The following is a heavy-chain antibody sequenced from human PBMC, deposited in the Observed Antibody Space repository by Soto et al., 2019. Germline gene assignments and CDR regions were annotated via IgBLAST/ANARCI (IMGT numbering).Heavy chain of an antibody. CDR3: AREWGLLPYYVMNV. Sequence: LSLTCTVSGVSISIHHWSWFRQPPGKGLEWIGYIYYSGNPNYNPSLKSRVTMSLDTSKNQFSLKLNSVTAADTAVYFCAREWGLLPYYVMNVWGHGTAVTVSS. CDR2: IYYSGNP. CDR1: GVSISIHH. D-gene: IGHD7-27*01. J-gene: IGHJ6*02. V-gene: IGHV4-59*11.